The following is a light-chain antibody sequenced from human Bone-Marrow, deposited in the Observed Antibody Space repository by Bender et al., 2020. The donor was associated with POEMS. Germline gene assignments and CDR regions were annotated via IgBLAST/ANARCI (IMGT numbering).Light chain of an antibody. V-gene: IGLV2-8*01. CDR1: SSDVGGYNY. J-gene: IGLJ3*02. Sequence: QSALTQPPSASGSPGQSVTISCTGTSSDVGGYNYVSWYQQHPGKAPKLVISEVNERPSGISGRFSGSKSGNTASLTISGLQAEDEADYFCCSYASRSWVFGGGTKLTVL. CDR2: EVN. CDR3: CSYASRSWV.